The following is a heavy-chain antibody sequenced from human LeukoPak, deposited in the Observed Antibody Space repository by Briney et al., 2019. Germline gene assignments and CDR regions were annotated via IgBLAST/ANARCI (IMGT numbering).Heavy chain of an antibody. CDR2: IYSGGST. J-gene: IGHJ4*02. CDR1: GFTVSSNY. CDR3: ARDGDYVWGSYRYDY. D-gene: IGHD3-16*02. V-gene: IGHV3-53*01. Sequence: GGSLRLSCAASGFTVSSNYISWVRQAPGKGLEWVSVIYSGGSTYYADSVKGRFTISRDNSKNTLYLQMNSLRAEDTAVYYCARDGDYVWGSYRYDYWGQGTLVTVSS.